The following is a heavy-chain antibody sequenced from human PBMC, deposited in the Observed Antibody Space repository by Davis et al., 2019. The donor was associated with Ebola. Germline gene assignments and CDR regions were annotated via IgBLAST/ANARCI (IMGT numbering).Heavy chain of an antibody. CDR1: GYSINRGFT. V-gene: IGHV4-38-2*02. CDR2: IYHSGST. Sequence: MPSETLSLTCTVSGYSINRGFTWGWIRQPPGKGLEWIGSIYHSGSTNYSPSLKSRVTISIDTSKNQFSLRLSSVTAADTAVYYCASSGWFESYFHYWGQGTLVTVSS. D-gene: IGHD6-19*01. CDR3: ASSGWFESYFHY. J-gene: IGHJ4*02.